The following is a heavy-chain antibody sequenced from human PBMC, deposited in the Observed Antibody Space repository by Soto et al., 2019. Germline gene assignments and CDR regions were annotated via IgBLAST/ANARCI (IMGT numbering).Heavy chain of an antibody. V-gene: IGHV4-61*01. J-gene: IGHJ4*02. D-gene: IGHD2-2*01. Sequence: KTSETLSLTCGVSGASVSSGSYFWTWIRQPPGKGLEWIGYITDIGSTNYNPSLKSRVIISADTTKNHFSLNLKSVTAADTAVYYCARQRVAPAQYFFDYWGQGIPVTVSS. CDR1: GASVSSGSYF. CDR3: ARQRVAPAQYFFDY. CDR2: ITDIGST.